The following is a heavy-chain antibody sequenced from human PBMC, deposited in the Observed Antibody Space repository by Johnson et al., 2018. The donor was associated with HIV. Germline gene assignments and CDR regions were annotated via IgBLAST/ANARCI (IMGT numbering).Heavy chain of an antibody. CDR3: VRRFYDSSAFDI. V-gene: IGHV3-30-3*01. CDR1: GFTFSTYA. Sequence: QVHLVESGGGVAQPGRSLRLSCTASGFTFSTYAMHWVRQAPGKGLEWVAIISYDGNNKYYADSVKGRFTISRDNSKNTLYLQMISLRAEDTGVYYCVRRFYDSSAFDIWDQGTLVTVSS. CDR2: ISYDGNNK. D-gene: IGHD3-22*01. J-gene: IGHJ3*02.